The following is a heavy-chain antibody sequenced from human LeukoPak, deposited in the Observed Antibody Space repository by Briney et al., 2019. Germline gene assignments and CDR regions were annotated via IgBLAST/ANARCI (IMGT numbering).Heavy chain of an antibody. V-gene: IGHV1-18*01. Sequence: GASVKVSCKASGYTFTSYGISWVRQAPGQGLEWMGWISAYNGNTNYAQKLQGRVTMTTDTSTSTAYMELRGLRSDDTAVYYCARIAAAGQEAYYFDYWGQGTLVTVSS. CDR3: ARIAAAGQEAYYFDY. D-gene: IGHD6-13*01. CDR2: ISAYNGNT. J-gene: IGHJ4*02. CDR1: GYTFTSYG.